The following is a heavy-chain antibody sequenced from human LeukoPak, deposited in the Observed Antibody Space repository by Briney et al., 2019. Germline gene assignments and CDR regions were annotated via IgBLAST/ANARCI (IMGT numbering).Heavy chain of an antibody. CDR3: ARGEYSYDDY. CDR2: VYYSGTT. J-gene: IGHJ4*02. CDR1: GGSIDYYF. Sequence: SETLSLTCSVSGGSIDYYFWDWIRQPPGKGLEWIGYVYYSGTTDYNPSLMSRVSISVDTSKNQFSLKLRSVTAADTAVYYCARGEYSYDDYWGQGTLVTVSS. V-gene: IGHV4-59*08. D-gene: IGHD5-18*01.